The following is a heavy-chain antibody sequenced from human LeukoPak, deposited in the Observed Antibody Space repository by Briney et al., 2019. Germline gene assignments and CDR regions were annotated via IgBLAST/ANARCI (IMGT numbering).Heavy chain of an antibody. CDR3: ARDYPSCGGFDC. CDR1: GFTFSAYT. Sequence: GGSLRLSCAASGFTFSAYTIHWVRQAPGKGLEHVSAISSDGGSTYYANYVKGRFTISRDNSKNKLYLQMGSLRAEDMAVYYCARDYPSCGGFDCWGQGTLVTVSS. D-gene: IGHD4-23*01. V-gene: IGHV3-64*01. CDR2: ISSDGGST. J-gene: IGHJ4*02.